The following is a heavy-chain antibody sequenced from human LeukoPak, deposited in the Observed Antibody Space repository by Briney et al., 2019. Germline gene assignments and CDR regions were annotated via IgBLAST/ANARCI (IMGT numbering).Heavy chain of an antibody. V-gene: IGHV3-48*03. CDR2: ISSDGSPI. CDR1: GFTFSSYE. D-gene: IGHD6-19*01. Sequence: GGSLRLSCAASGFTFSSYEMNWVRQAPGKGLEWVSYISSDGSPIYYADSVKGRFTISRDNAKNSLFLQMNSLRAEDTAVYYCVRDGGWGLYFDYWGQGTLVTVSS. CDR3: VRDGGWGLYFDY. J-gene: IGHJ4*02.